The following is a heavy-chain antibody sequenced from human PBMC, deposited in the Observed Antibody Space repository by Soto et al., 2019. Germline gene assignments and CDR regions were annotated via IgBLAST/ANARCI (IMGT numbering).Heavy chain of an antibody. Sequence: PGGSLRLSCAASGFTFDDYTMHWVRQAPGKGLEWVSLISWDGGSTYYADSVKGRFTISRDNSKNSLYLQMNSLRTEDTALYYCAKDSFFREYGGEGAFDYWAQRTLVTVSS. J-gene: IGHJ4*02. CDR2: ISWDGGST. D-gene: IGHD4-17*01. CDR3: AKDSFFREYGGEGAFDY. V-gene: IGHV3-43*01. CDR1: GFTFDDYT.